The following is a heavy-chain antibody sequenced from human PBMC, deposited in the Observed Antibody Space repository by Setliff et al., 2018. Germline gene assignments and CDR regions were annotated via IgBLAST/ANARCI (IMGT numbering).Heavy chain of an antibody. D-gene: IGHD3-10*01. CDR2: VRSNSVGGTT. CDR3: TGRTYGHQLGDY. J-gene: IGHJ4*02. V-gene: IGHV3-15*01. CDR1: GLTFADAW. Sequence: GSLRLSCTASGLTFADAWMNWVRQAPGKGLEWVARVRSNSVGGTTEYGAPVKGRFTISRDDSKDTVYLQMNDLKTEDTGVYYCTGRTYGHQLGDYWGQGTLVTV.